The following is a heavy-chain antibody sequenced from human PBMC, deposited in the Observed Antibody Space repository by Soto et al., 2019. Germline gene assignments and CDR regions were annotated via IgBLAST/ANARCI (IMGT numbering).Heavy chain of an antibody. CDR1: NGSISSYY. CDR2: IYYSGST. D-gene: IGHD3-9*01. Sequence: QVQLQESGPGLVKPSETLSLTCTVSNGSISSYYWSWIRQPPGKGLEWIGSIYYSGSTNYSPSLERRVTLSVDTSMNQFSLRLTSVTAADTAVYYCARVHEYISDILICRDGFDIWGQGTMVTVSS. J-gene: IGHJ3*02. CDR3: ARVHEYISDILICRDGFDI. V-gene: IGHV4-59*01.